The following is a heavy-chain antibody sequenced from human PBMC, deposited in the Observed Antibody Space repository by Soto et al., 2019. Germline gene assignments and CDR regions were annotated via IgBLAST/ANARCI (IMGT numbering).Heavy chain of an antibody. CDR2: IVVMSNTP. D-gene: IGHD1-26*01. Sequence: QVVLLQSGAEVKEPGSSVRVSCQVSGSTFNNFAFSWVRQAPGHGPEWMAEIVVMSNTPDYSQRFQDRVTITADTSTNTLYMELGSLTFEDTAVYYCARAIKRWEVHYYFDYWGQGTLVTVSS. J-gene: IGHJ4*02. V-gene: IGHV1-69*06. CDR3: ARAIKRWEVHYYFDY. CDR1: GSTFNNFA.